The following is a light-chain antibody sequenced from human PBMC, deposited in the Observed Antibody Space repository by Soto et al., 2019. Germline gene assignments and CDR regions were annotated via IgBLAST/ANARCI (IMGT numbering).Light chain of an antibody. CDR3: NSYVGSNNYV. J-gene: IGLJ1*01. CDR1: ASDIGRYNY. CDR2: EVT. V-gene: IGLV2-8*01. Sequence: ALTQPPSASGPPGQSVTISCIGTASDIGRYNYVSWYQHHPGKAPKLIIYEVTKRPSGVPDRFSGSKSGNTASLTVSGLQADDEADYYCNSYVGSNNYVFGTGTKVTVL.